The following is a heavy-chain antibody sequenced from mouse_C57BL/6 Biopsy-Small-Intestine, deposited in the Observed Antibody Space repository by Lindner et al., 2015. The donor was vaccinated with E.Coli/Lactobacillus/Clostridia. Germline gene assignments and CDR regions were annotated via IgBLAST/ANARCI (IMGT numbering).Heavy chain of an antibody. CDR1: GYAFSSYW. V-gene: IGHV1-80*01. D-gene: IGHD1-1*01. CDR2: IYPGDGDT. CDR3: ARRAPRVVAPFDY. Sequence: VQLQESGAELVKPGASVKISCKASGYAFSSYWMNWVKQRPGKGLEWIGQIYPGDGDTNYNGKFKGKATLTADKSSSTAYMQLSSLTSEDSAVYFCARRAPRVVAPFDYWGQGTTLTVSS. J-gene: IGHJ2*01.